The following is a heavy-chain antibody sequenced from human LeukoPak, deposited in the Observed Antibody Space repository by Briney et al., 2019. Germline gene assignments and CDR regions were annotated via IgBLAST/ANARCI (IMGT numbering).Heavy chain of an antibody. V-gene: IGHV3-21*04. CDR3: ARALSGSPYAFDI. Sequence: PGGSLRLSCAASGFTFSSYSMNWVRQAPGKGLEWVSSISSSSSYIYYADSVKGRFTISRDNAKNSLYLQMNSLRAEDTALYYCARALSGSPYAFDIWGQGTMVTVSS. CDR2: ISSSSSYI. D-gene: IGHD2-15*01. CDR1: GFTFSSYS. J-gene: IGHJ3*02.